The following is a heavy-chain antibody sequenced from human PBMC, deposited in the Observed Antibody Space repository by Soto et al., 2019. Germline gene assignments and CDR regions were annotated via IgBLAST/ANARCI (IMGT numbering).Heavy chain of an antibody. D-gene: IGHD4-17*01. J-gene: IGHJ4*02. CDR1: GFIFSTYG. Sequence: QVQLVESGGGVVQPGRSLRLSCAASGFIFSTYGMHWVRQAPGKGLEWLSVISYDGNNKYYADSVKGRFTISRDKSKNTLGLQMVSLRTEDTVVYYCAKDLLLTTITTVGDWGKGTLVTVSS. CDR2: ISYDGNNK. CDR3: AKDLLLTTITTVGD. V-gene: IGHV3-30*18.